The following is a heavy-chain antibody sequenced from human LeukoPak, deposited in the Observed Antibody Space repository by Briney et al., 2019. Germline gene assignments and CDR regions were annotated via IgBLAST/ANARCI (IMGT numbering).Heavy chain of an antibody. J-gene: IGHJ4*02. V-gene: IGHV3-30*04. Sequence: GGSLRLSCAASGFTFSSYAMHWVRQAPGKGLEWVAVISYDGSNKYYADSVKGRFTISRDNSKNTLYLQMNSLRAEDTAVYYCAKESVQPKGGFDYWGQGTLVTVSS. CDR2: ISYDGSNK. D-gene: IGHD3-16*01. CDR3: AKESVQPKGGFDY. CDR1: GFTFSSYA.